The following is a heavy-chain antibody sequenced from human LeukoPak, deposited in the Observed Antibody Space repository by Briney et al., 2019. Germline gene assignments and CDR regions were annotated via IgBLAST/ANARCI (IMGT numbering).Heavy chain of an antibody. CDR3: ARDGGTGDDY. D-gene: IGHD1-1*01. J-gene: IGHJ4*02. Sequence: GGSLRLSCTLSGFSFGDYAMSWIRQAPGKGLEWVSYISSSGSTIYYADSVKGRFTISRDNAKNSLYLQMNSLRAEDTAVYYCARDGGTGDDYWGQGTLVTVSS. V-gene: IGHV3-11*01. CDR2: ISSSGSTI. CDR1: GFSFGDYA.